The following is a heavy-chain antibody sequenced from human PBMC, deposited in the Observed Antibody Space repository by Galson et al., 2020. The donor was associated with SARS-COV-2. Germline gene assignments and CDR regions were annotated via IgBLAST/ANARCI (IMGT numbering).Heavy chain of an antibody. CDR2: IWYDGSNK. J-gene: IGHJ4*02. CDR1: GFTFSSYG. Sequence: GGSLRLSCAASGFTFSSYGMHWVRQAPGKGLEWVAVIWYDGSNKYYADSVKGRFTISRDNSKNTLYLQMNSLRAEDTAVYYCARDSGRYSSSGAVDYWGQGTLVTVSS. V-gene: IGHV3-33*01. CDR3: ARDSGRYSSSGAVDY. D-gene: IGHD6-13*01.